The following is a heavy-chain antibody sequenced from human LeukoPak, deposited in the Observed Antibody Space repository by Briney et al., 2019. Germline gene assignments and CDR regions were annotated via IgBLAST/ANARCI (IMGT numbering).Heavy chain of an antibody. CDR1: GCSISSSSYY. V-gene: IGHV4-39*07. CDR2: IYYSGST. J-gene: IGHJ4*02. CDR3: ARDPSGSCYFDI. D-gene: IGHD1-26*01. Sequence: SETLSLTCTVSGCSISSSSYYWGWIRQPPGKGLEWIGSIYYSGSTYYNPSLKSRVTISVDTSKNQFSLKLTSVTAADPAVYYCARDPSGSCYFDIWGQGTLVTVSS.